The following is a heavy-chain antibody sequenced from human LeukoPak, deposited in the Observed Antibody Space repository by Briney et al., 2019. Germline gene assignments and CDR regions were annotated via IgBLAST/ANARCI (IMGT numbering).Heavy chain of an antibody. V-gene: IGHV5-51*01. CDR1: GDSFNNYW. J-gene: IGHJ4*02. CDR2: IYPGDSDV. Sequence: GEPLKISCKGSGDSFNNYWIGWVRQMPGKGLEWMGIIYPGDSDVRYSPSFQGQVTISADKSISTAYLQWSSLKASDTAIYYCARMRDYGNYRGPFDYWGQGTLVTVSS. D-gene: IGHD4-11*01. CDR3: ARMRDYGNYRGPFDY.